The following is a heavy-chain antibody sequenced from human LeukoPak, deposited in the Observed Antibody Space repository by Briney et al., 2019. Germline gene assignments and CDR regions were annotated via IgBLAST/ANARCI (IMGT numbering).Heavy chain of an antibody. V-gene: IGHV4-34*01. Sequence: SETLSLTCAVYGGSFNGYYWSWIRQPPGKGLEWTGEINHSGSTNYNPSLKSRVTISVDTSKNQFSLKLSSVTAADTAVYYCARGVSDYVWGSYRHHFDYWGQGTLVTVSS. CDR1: GGSFNGYY. D-gene: IGHD3-16*02. CDR2: INHSGST. J-gene: IGHJ4*02. CDR3: ARGVSDYVWGSYRHHFDY.